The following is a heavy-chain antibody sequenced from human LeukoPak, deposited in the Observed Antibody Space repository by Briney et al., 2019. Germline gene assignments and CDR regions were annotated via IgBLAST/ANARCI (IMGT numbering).Heavy chain of an antibody. CDR3: ARFRTAMIVTVKDYFDY. CDR1: GFTFSSYS. D-gene: IGHD3-22*01. V-gene: IGHV3-21*01. CDR2: ISSSGNYI. Sequence: GGSLRLSCAASGFTFSSYSMNWVRQAPGKGLEWVLSISSSGNYIYYADSVKGRFTISRDNAKNSLYLQMNSLRAEDTAVYYCARFRTAMIVTVKDYFDYWGQGTLVTVSS. J-gene: IGHJ4*02.